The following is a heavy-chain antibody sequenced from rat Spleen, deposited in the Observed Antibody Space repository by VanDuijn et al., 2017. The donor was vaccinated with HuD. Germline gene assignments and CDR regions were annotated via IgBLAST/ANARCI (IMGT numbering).Heavy chain of an antibody. D-gene: IGHD1-9*01. Sequence: EVQLVESGGGLVQPGRSLKLSCAASGFTFSNYGMAWVRQAPTKGLEWVASISTSGSNTYYPDSVKGRFTISRDNAKSTLYLQMDSLRSEDTAIYYCATGLRVYPYVMDAWGQGASVTVSS. CDR2: ISTSGSNT. CDR3: ATGLRVYPYVMDA. J-gene: IGHJ4*01. V-gene: IGHV5S13*01. CDR1: GFTFSNYG.